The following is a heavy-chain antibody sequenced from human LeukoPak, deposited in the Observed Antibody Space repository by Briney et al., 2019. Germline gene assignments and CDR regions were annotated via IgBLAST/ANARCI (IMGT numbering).Heavy chain of an antibody. D-gene: IGHD3-10*01. CDR3: ARGKDRYYARFDP. V-gene: IGHV3-30-3*01. J-gene: IGHJ5*02. Sequence: GGSLRLSCAAFGFTFSSYAMHWVRQAPGKGLEWVAVISYDGSNKYYADSVKGRFTISRDNSKNTLYLQMNSLRAEDTAVYYCARGKDRYYARFDPWGQGTLVTVSS. CDR2: ISYDGSNK. CDR1: GFTFSSYA.